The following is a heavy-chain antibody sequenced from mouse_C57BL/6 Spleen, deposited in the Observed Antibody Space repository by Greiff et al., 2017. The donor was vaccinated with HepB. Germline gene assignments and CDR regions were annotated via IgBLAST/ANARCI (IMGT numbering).Heavy chain of an antibody. CDR3: ARVLFSRGAYYAMDY. Sequence: VQLQQSGPELVKPGASVKISCKASGYAFSSSWMNWVKQRPGKGLEWIGRIYPGDGDTNYNGKFKGKATLTADKSSSTAYMQLSSLTSEDSAVYFCARVLFSRGAYYAMDYWGQGTSVTVSS. CDR1: GYAFSSSW. D-gene: IGHD1-1*01. CDR2: IYPGDGDT. V-gene: IGHV1-82*01. J-gene: IGHJ4*01.